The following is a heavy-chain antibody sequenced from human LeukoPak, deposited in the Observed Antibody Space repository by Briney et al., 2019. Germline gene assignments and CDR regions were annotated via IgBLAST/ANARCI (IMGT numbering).Heavy chain of an antibody. CDR1: GGTFSSYA. Sequence: SVKVSCKAPGGTFSSYAISWVRQAPGQGLEWMGGIIPISGTANYAQKFQGRVTITTDEFTSTAYMELSSLISEDTAVYYCARAYCGGDCYNYFDYWGQGTLVTVSA. V-gene: IGHV1-69*05. D-gene: IGHD2-21*02. CDR3: ARAYCGGDCYNYFDY. CDR2: IIPISGTA. J-gene: IGHJ4*02.